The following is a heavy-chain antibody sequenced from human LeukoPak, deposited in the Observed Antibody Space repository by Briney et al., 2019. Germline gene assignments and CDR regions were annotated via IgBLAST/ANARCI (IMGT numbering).Heavy chain of an antibody. CDR3: ARHDYGDYRCFDY. CDR2: IYYNGST. D-gene: IGHD4-17*01. Sequence: NPSETLSLTCTVSGGSISSYYWSWIRQPPGKGLECIGYIYYNGSTNYNPSLKSRVTISVDTSNNQFSLKLSSVTAADTAVYYCARHDYGDYRCFDYWGQGTLVTVSS. CDR1: GGSISSYY. J-gene: IGHJ4*02. V-gene: IGHV4-59*08.